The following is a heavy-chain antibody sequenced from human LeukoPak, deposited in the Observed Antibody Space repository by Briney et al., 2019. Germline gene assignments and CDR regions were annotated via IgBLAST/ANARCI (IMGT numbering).Heavy chain of an antibody. CDR3: ARDVSWLGFDY. V-gene: IGHV1-69*04. D-gene: IGHD6-19*01. CDR1: GGTFSSYA. Sequence: SVKVSCKASGGTFSSYAISWVRQAPGQGLEWMGRIIPILGIANYAQKFQGRVTITADKSTSTAYMELSSLRSEDTAVYYCARDVSWLGFDYWGQGTLVTVSS. CDR2: IIPILGIA. J-gene: IGHJ4*02.